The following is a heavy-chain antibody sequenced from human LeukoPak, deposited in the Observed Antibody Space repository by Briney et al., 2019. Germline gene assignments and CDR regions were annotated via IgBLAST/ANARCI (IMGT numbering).Heavy chain of an antibody. CDR2: IKQDESEK. Sequence: GGSLRLSCVDSGFTFRNYWMSWVRQAPGKGLEWVANIKQDESEKYYVDSVKGRFTISRDKAKNSLYLQMNSLRAEDTAVYYCARGFDSRFFDYWGQGTLVTVSS. J-gene: IGHJ4*02. CDR3: ARGFDSRFFDY. V-gene: IGHV3-7*01. CDR1: GFTFRNYW. D-gene: IGHD3-22*01.